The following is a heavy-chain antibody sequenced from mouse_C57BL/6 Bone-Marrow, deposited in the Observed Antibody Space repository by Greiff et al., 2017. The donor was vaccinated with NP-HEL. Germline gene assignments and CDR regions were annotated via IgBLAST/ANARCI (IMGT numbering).Heavy chain of an antibody. J-gene: IGHJ3*01. V-gene: IGHV1-64*01. CDR2: IHPNSGST. D-gene: IGHD2-1*01. CDR1: GYTFTSYW. Sequence: QVQLQQPGAELVKPGASVKLSCKASGYTFTSYWMHWVKQRPGQGLEWIGMIHPNSGSTNYNEKFKSKATLTVDKSSSTAYMQLSSLTSEDSAVYYCVRFHYGNCAWFAYWGQGTLVTVSA. CDR3: VRFHYGNCAWFAY.